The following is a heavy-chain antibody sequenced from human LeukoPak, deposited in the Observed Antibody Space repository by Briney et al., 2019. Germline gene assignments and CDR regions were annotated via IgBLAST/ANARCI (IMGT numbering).Heavy chain of an antibody. J-gene: IGHJ5*02. V-gene: IGHV4-4*07. CDR1: GGSISGYY. CDR3: ARVGGNSESYGWFGP. Sequence: SETLSLTCTVSGGSISGYYWSWIQQSAGKGLEWIGHIYSTGTNNYNPSLRSRVTLSVDTSKNQFSLKLRSVTAADTAVYYCARVGGNSESYGWFGPWGQGTLVTVSS. CDR2: IYSTGTN. D-gene: IGHD4-23*01.